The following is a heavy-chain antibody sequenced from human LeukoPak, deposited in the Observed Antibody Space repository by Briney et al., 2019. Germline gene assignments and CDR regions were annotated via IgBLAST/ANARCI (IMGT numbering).Heavy chain of an antibody. Sequence: PGGSLRLSCAASGFTFSNAWMSWVRQAPGKGLEWVGRIKSKSDGGTTDYAAPVKGRFTISRDDSKNTLYLQMNSLKTEDTAVYYCTTSGPVPAASRYYYYYMDVWGKGTTVTVSS. CDR3: TTSGPVPAASRYYYYYMDV. V-gene: IGHV3-15*01. D-gene: IGHD2-2*01. CDR1: GFTFSNAW. CDR2: IKSKSDGGTT. J-gene: IGHJ6*03.